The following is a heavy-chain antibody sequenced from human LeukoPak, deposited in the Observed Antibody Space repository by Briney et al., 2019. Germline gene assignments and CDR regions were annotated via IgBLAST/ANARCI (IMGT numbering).Heavy chain of an antibody. CDR1: GYTFTGYY. D-gene: IGHD6-13*01. V-gene: IGHV1-2*04. Sequence: ASVKVSCKASGYTFTGYYMHWVRQVPGQGLEWMGWINPNSGGTNYAQKFQGWVTMTRDTSISTAYMELSRLRSDDTAVYYCARERIAAAGQFDPWGQGTLVTVSS. CDR2: INPNSGGT. CDR3: ARERIAAAGQFDP. J-gene: IGHJ5*02.